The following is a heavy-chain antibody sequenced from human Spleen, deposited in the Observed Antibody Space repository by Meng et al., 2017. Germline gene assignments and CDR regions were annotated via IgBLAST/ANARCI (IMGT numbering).Heavy chain of an antibody. D-gene: IGHD2-15*01. V-gene: IGHV3-74*01. J-gene: IGHJ4*02. Sequence: GESLKISCAASGFTFSTYWMHWVRQAPGKGLVWVSRINTDGTTTNYADSVKGRFTISRDNAKNTLYLHMNSLRGEDTAVYYCARDVAGRGGYWGQGTLVTVSS. CDR1: GFTFSTYW. CDR3: ARDVAGRGGY. CDR2: INTDGTTT.